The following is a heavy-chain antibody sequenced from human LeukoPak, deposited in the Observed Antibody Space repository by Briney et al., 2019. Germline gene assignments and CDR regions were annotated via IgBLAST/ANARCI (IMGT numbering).Heavy chain of an antibody. CDR1: GFTVSSNY. Sequence: GSLRLSCAASGFTVSSNYMNWVRQAPGKGLEWVSSISSSSSYIYYADSVKGRFTISRDNAKNSLCLQMNSLRAEDTVVYYCASRDLLTFGGVIPEDYWGQGTLVTVSS. J-gene: IGHJ4*02. CDR2: ISSSSSYI. V-gene: IGHV3-21*01. D-gene: IGHD3-16*02. CDR3: ASRDLLTFGGVIPEDY.